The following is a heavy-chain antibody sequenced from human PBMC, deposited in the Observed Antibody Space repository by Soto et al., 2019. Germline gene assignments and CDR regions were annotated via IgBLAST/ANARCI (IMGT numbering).Heavy chain of an antibody. J-gene: IGHJ4*02. D-gene: IGHD2-2*01. Sequence: PSETLRLPYAVACGNIINRGYSWSWIRQPPGKGLEWIGYMYHSGSTYYNPSLKSRVTISIDRSKNQFSLKLSSVTAADTAVYYCARVPDYWGQGILVTV. CDR1: CGNIINRGYS. V-gene: IGHV4-30-2*01. CDR2: MYHSGST. CDR3: ARVPDY.